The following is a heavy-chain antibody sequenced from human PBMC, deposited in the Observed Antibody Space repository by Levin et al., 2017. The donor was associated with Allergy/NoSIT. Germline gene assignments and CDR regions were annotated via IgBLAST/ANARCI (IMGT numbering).Heavy chain of an antibody. CDR1: GFSFNLYG. CDR2: ISYDGSNE. CDR3: AKFDGYSADHYYYFGMDV. Sequence: GESLKISCEASGFSFNLYGMHWVRQAPGKGLEWVAVISYDGSNEYYADSVKGRFTISRDDSWNTLFLQMNSLRAEDTAVYYCAKFDGYSADHYYYFGMDVWGQGTTVTVSS. J-gene: IGHJ6*02. D-gene: IGHD2-21*02. V-gene: IGHV3-30*18.